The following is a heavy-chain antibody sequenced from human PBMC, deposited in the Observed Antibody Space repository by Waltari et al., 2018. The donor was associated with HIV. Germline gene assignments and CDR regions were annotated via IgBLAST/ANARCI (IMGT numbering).Heavy chain of an antibody. J-gene: IGHJ4*02. CDR3: ARSWSSGYGGGYFDY. CDR2: IYPGDSDT. V-gene: IGHV5-51*03. CDR1: GYSFTSYW. D-gene: IGHD3-22*01. Sequence: EVQLVQSGAEVQKPGESLKISCKGSGYSFTSYWIGWVRQLPGKGLEWMGIIYPGDSDTRYSPSFQGHVTISADKSISTAYLQWSSLKASDTAMYYCARSWSSGYGGGYFDYWGQGTLVTVSS.